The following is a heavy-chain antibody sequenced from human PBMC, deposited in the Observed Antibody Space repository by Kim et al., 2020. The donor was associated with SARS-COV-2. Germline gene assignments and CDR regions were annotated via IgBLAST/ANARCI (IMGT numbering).Heavy chain of an antibody. V-gene: IGHV4-59*01. Sequence: SDTLSLTCTVSGGSISSYYWSWIRQPPGKGLEWIGYIYYSGSTNYNPSLKSRVTISVDTSKNQFSLKLSSVTAADTAVYYCARVKHQYYDYVWGSYRPDAFDIWGQGTMVTVSS. CDR1: GGSISSYY. CDR2: IYYSGST. CDR3: ARVKHQYYDYVWGSYRPDAFDI. J-gene: IGHJ3*02. D-gene: IGHD3-16*02.